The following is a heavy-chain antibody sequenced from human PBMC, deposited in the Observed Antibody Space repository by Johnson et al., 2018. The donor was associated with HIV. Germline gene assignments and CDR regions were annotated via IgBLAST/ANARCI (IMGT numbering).Heavy chain of an antibody. D-gene: IGHD3-10*01. V-gene: IGHV3-30*03. CDR3: VRDAYYGSGSYSQRNTFDV. CDR2: ILNDGTNQ. J-gene: IGHJ3*01. Sequence: HVQLVESGGGVVQPGRSLRLSCAASGFTFSNYGMHWVRQSPGRGLEWVAVILNDGTNQFYADSVKGRFTISRDNSKNTLYLEMYSLRVEDTAVYYCVRDAYYGSGSYSQRNTFDVWGQGTMVAVSS. CDR1: GFTFSNYG.